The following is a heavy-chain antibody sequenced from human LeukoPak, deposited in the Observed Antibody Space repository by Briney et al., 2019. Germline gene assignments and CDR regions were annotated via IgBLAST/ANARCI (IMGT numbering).Heavy chain of an antibody. J-gene: IGHJ4*02. CDR3: AKDLYYYDSSGYLFDY. V-gene: IGHV3-30-3*01. CDR1: GFTFSSYA. Sequence: GGSLRLSCAASGFTFSSYAMHWVRQAPGKGLEWVAVISYDGSNKYYADSVKGRFTISRDNSKNTLYLQMNSLRAEDTAVYYCAKDLYYYDSSGYLFDYWGQGTLVTVSS. CDR2: ISYDGSNK. D-gene: IGHD3-22*01.